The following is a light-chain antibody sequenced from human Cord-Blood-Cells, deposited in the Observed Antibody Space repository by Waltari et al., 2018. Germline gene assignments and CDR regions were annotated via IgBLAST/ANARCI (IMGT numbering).Light chain of an antibody. J-gene: IGLJ3*02. CDR1: SGHTSFA. V-gene: IGLV4-69*01. Sequence: QLLLTQSPSASASLGPSVKLLSTPSSGHTSFALAWHQQQPEKGPRYLMKLNSDGSHSKGAGIPDRFSGPSSGAERYHTISSLQSEDEADYYCQTWGTGIHVFGGGTKLTVL. CDR2: LNSDGSH. CDR3: QTWGTGIHV.